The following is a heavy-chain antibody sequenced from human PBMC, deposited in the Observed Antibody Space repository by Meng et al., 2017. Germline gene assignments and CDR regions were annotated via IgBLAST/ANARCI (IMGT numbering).Heavy chain of an antibody. CDR3: ARVPGDPGIAVAVSYYFDY. CDR1: GDSVSSNSAA. CDR2: TYYRSKWYN. D-gene: IGHD6-19*01. V-gene: IGHV6-1*01. J-gene: IGHJ4*02. Sequence: QVQLQQSGPGLVKPSQTLSLTWAISGDSVSSNSAAWNWIRQSPSRGLEWLGRTYYRSKWYNDYAVSVKSRITINPDTSKNQFSLQLNSVTPEDTAVYYCARVPGDPGIAVAVSYYFDYWGQGTLVTVSS.